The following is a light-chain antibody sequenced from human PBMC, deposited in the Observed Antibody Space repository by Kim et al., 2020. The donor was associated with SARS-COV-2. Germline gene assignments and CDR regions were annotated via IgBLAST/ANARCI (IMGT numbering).Light chain of an antibody. CDR3: QVWDSSSDLPV. CDR1: NSGSKS. V-gene: IGLV3-21*04. J-gene: IGLJ3*02. Sequence: APGKTDRITCGGNNSGSKSVQWYQQKPGQSPVLVIYYDSDRPSGIPERFSGSNAGNTATLTISRVGAGDEADYYCQVWDSSSDLPVFGGGTRLTVL. CDR2: YDS.